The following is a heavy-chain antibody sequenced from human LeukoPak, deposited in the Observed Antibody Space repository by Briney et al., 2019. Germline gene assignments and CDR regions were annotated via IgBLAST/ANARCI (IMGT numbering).Heavy chain of an antibody. CDR2: IYHSGST. D-gene: IGHD3-10*01. Sequence: NTSETLSLTCTVSGYSINSGYYWAWIRQPPGKGLHWIGGIYHSGSTYYNPSLKSRVTISIDTSKNQFSLRLSSVTAADTAVYYCAREDDASESWTMTYYSYYYMDVWGKGTTVTVSS. V-gene: IGHV4-38-2*02. CDR1: GYSINSGYY. CDR3: AREDDASESWTMTYYSYYYMDV. J-gene: IGHJ6*03.